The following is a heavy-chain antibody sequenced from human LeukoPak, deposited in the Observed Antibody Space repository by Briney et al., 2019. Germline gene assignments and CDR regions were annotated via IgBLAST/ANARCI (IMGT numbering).Heavy chain of an antibody. Sequence: SETLSLTCTVSGGSISSYYWSWIRQPPGKGLEWIGYIYYSGSTNYNPSLKSRVTISVDTSKNQFSLKLSSVTAADTAVYYCARDRRSVVPAAVMANWYFDLWGRGTLVTVSS. D-gene: IGHD2-2*01. V-gene: IGHV4-59*12. J-gene: IGHJ2*01. CDR2: IYYSGST. CDR3: ARDRRSVVPAAVMANWYFDL. CDR1: GGSISSYY.